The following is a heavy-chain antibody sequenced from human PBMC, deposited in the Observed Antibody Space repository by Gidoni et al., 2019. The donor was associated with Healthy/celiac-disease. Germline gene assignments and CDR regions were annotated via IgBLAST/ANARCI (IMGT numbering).Heavy chain of an antibody. CDR3: ARGPIVVVPAAILGWFDP. J-gene: IGHJ5*02. CDR1: GYTFTSYY. D-gene: IGHD2-2*02. Sequence: QVQLVQSGAEVKKPGASVKVSCTASGYTFTSYYMHWVRQAPGQGLEWMGIINPSGGSTSYAQKFQGRVTMTRDTSTSTVYMELSSLRSEDTAVYYCARGPIVVVPAAILGWFDPWGQGTLVTVSS. V-gene: IGHV1-46*01. CDR2: INPSGGST.